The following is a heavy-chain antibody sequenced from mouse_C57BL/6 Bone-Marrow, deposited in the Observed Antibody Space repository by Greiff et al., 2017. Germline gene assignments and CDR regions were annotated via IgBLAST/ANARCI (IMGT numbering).Heavy chain of an antibody. V-gene: IGHV3-6*01. CDR1: GYSITSGYY. Sequence: ESGPGLVKPSQSLSLTCSVTGYSITSGYYWNWIRQFPGNKLEWMGYISYDGSNNYNPSLKNRISITRDTSKNQFFLKLNSVTTEDTATYYCAREGDGYYGAWFAYWGQGTLVTVSA. D-gene: IGHD2-3*01. CDR3: AREGDGYYGAWFAY. J-gene: IGHJ3*01. CDR2: ISYDGSN.